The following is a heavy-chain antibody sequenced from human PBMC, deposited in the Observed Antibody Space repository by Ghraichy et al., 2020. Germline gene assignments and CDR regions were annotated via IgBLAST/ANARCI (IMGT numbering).Heavy chain of an antibody. CDR2: IKQDGSEK. D-gene: IGHD2-2*01. J-gene: IGHJ3*02. CDR1: GFTFSSYW. Sequence: LSLTCAASGFTFSSYWMSWVRQAPGKGLEWVANIKQDGSEKYYVDSVKGRFTISRDNAKNSLYLQMNSLRAEDTAVYYCARDGPFIVVVPAASDAFDIWGQGTMVTVSS. CDR3: ARDGPFIVVVPAASDAFDI. V-gene: IGHV3-7*01.